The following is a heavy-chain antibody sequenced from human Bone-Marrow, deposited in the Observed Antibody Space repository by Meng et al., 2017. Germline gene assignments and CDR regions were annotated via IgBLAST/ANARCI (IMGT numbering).Heavy chain of an antibody. V-gene: IGHV2-5*02. Sequence: SGPTLVKPTQTLTLTCTFSGFSLSTSDMGVGWIRQPPGKALEWLALIYWDDDKRYSPSLKSRLTITKDTSKNQVVLTMTNMDPVDTATYYCAHRLLGSSSAGYFQHWGQGTLVTVSS. J-gene: IGHJ1*01. CDR3: AHRLLGSSSAGYFQH. D-gene: IGHD3-22*01. CDR1: GFSLSTSDMG. CDR2: IYWDDDK.